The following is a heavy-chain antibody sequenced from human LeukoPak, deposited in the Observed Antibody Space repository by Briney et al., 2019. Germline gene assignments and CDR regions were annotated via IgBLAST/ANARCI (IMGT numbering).Heavy chain of an antibody. V-gene: IGHV3-23*01. D-gene: IGHD4-17*01. CDR1: GFTFSNYA. CDR2: ISSSGGST. CDR3: VATVTILDY. Sequence: GGSLRLSCAASGFTFSNYAMSWVHQAPGKGLEWVSAISSSGGSTYYADSVKGRFTISRDNSKNTLYLQMNSLRAEDTGVYYCVATVTILDYWGQGTLVTVSS. J-gene: IGHJ4*02.